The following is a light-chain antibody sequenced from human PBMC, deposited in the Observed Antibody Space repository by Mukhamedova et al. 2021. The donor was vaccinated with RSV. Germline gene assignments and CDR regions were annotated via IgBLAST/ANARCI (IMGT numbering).Light chain of an antibody. CDR3: SSFTSIHTYV. Sequence: APKLLIYDVINRPSGVSDRFSGSKSGNTASLTISGLQAEDEADYYCSSFTSIHTYVFVTGTTVTFL. V-gene: IGLV2-14*03. J-gene: IGLJ1*01. CDR2: DVI.